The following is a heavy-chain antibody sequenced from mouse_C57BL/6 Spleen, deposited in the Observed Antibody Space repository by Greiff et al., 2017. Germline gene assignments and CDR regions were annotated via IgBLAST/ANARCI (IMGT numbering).Heavy chain of an antibody. CDR3: STFISALNY. J-gene: IGHJ2*01. V-gene: IGHV1-22*01. CDR2: INPNNGGT. Sequence: VQLQQSGPELVKPGASVKMSCKASGYTFTGYNMPWVQQSPGKSLEWIGYINPNNGGTSYTEKFKGKATLTVNTSASTAYMELRSLTSEESAIYYCSTFISALNYWGQGTTLTVSS. CDR1: GYTFTGYN. D-gene: IGHD1-1*01.